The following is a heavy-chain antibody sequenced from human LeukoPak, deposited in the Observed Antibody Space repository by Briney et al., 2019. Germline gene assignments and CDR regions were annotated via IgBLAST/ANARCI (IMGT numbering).Heavy chain of an antibody. CDR3: ARHHDYGDYGCFDY. CDR1: GSRFTSYW. CDR2: IYPGDSDT. D-gene: IGHD4-17*01. Sequence: GESLQISCKGSGSRFTSYWIGWVRQLPGKGLEWMGIIYPGDSDTRYSPSFQGQVTISADKSIRTAYLQWSSLKASDTAIYYCARHHDYGDYGCFDYWGQGTLVTVSS. V-gene: IGHV5-51*01. J-gene: IGHJ4*02.